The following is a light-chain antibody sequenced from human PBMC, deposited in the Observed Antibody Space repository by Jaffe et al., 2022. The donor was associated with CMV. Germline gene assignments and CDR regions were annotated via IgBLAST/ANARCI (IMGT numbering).Light chain of an antibody. J-gene: IGLJ2*01. CDR2: ANN. CDR3: STWDDSLGAVV. Sequence: QSVLTQPPSTSGTPGQRVTISCFGSSSNIGDNHVYWYQQLPGTAPKLLIFANNQRPSGVPDRFSGSKSGTSASLAISVLRSADEADYYCSTWDDSLGAVVFGGGTKLTVL. V-gene: IGLV1-47*01. CDR1: SSNIGDNH.